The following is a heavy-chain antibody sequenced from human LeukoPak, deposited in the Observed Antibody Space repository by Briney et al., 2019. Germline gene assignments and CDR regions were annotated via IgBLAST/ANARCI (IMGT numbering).Heavy chain of an antibody. J-gene: IGHJ3*02. Sequence: PGGSLRLSCAASGFTFSSYGMHWVRQAPGKGLEWVAVIWYDGSNKYYADSVKGRFTISRYNSKNTLYLQMNSLRSEDTAVYYCAKGITTPTTGTLEKDAFEIRGQGTMVTVSS. CDR2: IWYDGSNK. V-gene: IGHV3-30*02. CDR1: GFTFSSYG. D-gene: IGHD1-1*01. CDR3: AKGITTPTTGTLEKDAFEI.